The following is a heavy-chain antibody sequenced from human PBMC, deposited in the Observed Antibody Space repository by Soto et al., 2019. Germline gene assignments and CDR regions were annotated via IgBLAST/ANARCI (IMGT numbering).Heavy chain of an antibody. V-gene: IGHV4-59*12. CDR3: ARGLRIAAAGNFDY. J-gene: IGHJ4*02. Sequence: SETLSLTCTVSGDSIGTYYWSWLRQPPGKGLEWIGYIFYSGTTKYNPSLNNRVTISVDTSKNQFSLKLSSITAADTAVYYCARGLRIAAAGNFDYWGQGTLVTVSS. CDR1: GDSIGTYY. CDR2: IFYSGTT. D-gene: IGHD6-13*01.